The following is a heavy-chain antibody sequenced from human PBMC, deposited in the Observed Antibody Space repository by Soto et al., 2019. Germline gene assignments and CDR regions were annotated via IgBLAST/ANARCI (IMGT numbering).Heavy chain of an antibody. CDR3: STDFDTMIVLANYYGMDV. CDR1: GFNFSSLG. Sequence: GVPLTLPCAASGFNFSSLGMHRIRQAPGKGPEWVAVISYDGSNKYYADSVKGRFTISRDNSKNTLSLQMNSLRAEDTAVSYCSTDFDTMIVLANYYGMDVCGQGTTVTVSS. CDR2: ISYDGSNK. V-gene: IGHV3-30*03. J-gene: IGHJ6*02. D-gene: IGHD3-22*01.